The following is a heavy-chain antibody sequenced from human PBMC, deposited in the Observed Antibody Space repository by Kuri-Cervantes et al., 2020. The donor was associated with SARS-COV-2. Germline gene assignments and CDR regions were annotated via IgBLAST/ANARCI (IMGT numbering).Heavy chain of an antibody. V-gene: IGHV1-69*06. CDR1: RGTFSSYA. D-gene: IGHD5-24*01. CDR3: ARGGEMATITPTFDY. Sequence: SVKVSCKASRGTFSSYAISWVRQAPGQGLEWMGGIIPIFGTANYAQKFQGRVTITADKSTSTAYMELSSLRSEDTAVYYCARGGEMATITPTFDYWGQGTLVTVSS. CDR2: IIPIFGTA. J-gene: IGHJ4*02.